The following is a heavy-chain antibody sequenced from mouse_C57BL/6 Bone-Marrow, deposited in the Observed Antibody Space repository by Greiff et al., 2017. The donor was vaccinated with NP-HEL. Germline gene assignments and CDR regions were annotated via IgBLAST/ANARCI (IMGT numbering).Heavy chain of an antibody. CDR2: IYPRSGNT. Sequence: QVQLKESGAELARPGASVKLSCKASGYTFTSYVISWVKQRTGQGLEWIGEIYPRSGNTYYNEKFKGKATLTADKSSSTAYMELRSLTSEDSAVYFCAKENYYGTPGDYWGQGTTLTVSS. J-gene: IGHJ2*01. CDR1: GYTFTSYV. V-gene: IGHV1-81*01. D-gene: IGHD1-1*01. CDR3: AKENYYGTPGDY.